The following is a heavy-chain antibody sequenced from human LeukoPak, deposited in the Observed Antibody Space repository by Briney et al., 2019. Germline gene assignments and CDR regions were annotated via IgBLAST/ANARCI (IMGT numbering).Heavy chain of an antibody. CDR2: INHSGST. CDR1: GGSFSGYY. J-gene: IGHJ4*02. Sequence: SETLSLTCAVYGGSFSGYYWSWIRQPPGKGLEWIGEINHSGSTNYNPSLKSRVTISVDTSKNQFSLKLSSVTAADTAVYYCARGLYDYVWGSYRPKLFDYWGQGTLVTVSS. V-gene: IGHV4-34*01. CDR3: ARGLYDYVWGSYRPKLFDY. D-gene: IGHD3-16*02.